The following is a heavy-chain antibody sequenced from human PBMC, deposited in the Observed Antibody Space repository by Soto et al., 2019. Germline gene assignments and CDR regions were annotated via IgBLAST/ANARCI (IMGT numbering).Heavy chain of an antibody. CDR3: ARDHSSSWHGGYYYGMDV. CDR2: TWYDGSNK. J-gene: IGHJ6*02. Sequence: QVQLVESGGGVVQPGRSLRLSCAASGFTFSSYGMHWVRQAPGKGLEWVAVTWYDGSNKYYADSVNGRITISRDNSKNTLYLQMNSLRAEDTAVYYCARDHSSSWHGGYYYGMDVWGQGTTVTVSS. CDR1: GFTFSSYG. V-gene: IGHV3-33*08. D-gene: IGHD6-13*01.